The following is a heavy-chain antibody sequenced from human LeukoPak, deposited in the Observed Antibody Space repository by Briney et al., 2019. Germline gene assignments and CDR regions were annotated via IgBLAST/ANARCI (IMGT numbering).Heavy chain of an antibody. CDR2: INPNSGGT. CDR1: GYTFTGYY. J-gene: IGHJ6*04. D-gene: IGHD5-12*01. CDR3: ARDLQGDTITTYYYYYYGMDV. Sequence: ASVKVSCKASGYTFTGYYMHWVRQAPGQGLEWMGWINPNSGGTNYAQKFQGRVTMTRDTSISTAYMELSRLRSDDTAVYYCARDLQGDTITTYYYYYYGMDVWGKGTTVTVSS. V-gene: IGHV1-2*02.